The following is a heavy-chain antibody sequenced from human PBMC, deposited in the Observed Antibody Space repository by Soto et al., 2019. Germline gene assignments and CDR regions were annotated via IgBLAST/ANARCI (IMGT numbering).Heavy chain of an antibody. CDR3: ARDRGAVAGTGDNYGMDV. J-gene: IGHJ6*02. Sequence: SLRLSCAASGFTFSSYAMHWVRQAPGKGLEWVAVISYDGSNKYYADSVKGRFTISRDNSKNTLYLQMNSMRTEDTALYYCARDRGAVAGTGDNYGMDVWGQGTTVTVSS. CDR2: ISYDGSNK. CDR1: GFTFSSYA. V-gene: IGHV3-30-3*01. D-gene: IGHD6-19*01.